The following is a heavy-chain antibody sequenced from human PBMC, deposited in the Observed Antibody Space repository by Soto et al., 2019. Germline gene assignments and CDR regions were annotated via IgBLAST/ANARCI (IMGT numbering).Heavy chain of an antibody. CDR1: GGSFNRHT. D-gene: IGHD3-22*01. Sequence: QVQLVQSGAEVRKPGSSVRVSCKASGGSFNRHTISWVRQAPGQGLEWMGGIIPIFGTANHAQKFQGRVMIIAEESTSTVYMELSSLRSDNTAIYYCARGWGYDSTDYYYAYWSQGTLVIVSS. V-gene: IGHV1-69*01. CDR2: IIPIFGTA. CDR3: ARGWGYDSTDYYYAY. J-gene: IGHJ4*02.